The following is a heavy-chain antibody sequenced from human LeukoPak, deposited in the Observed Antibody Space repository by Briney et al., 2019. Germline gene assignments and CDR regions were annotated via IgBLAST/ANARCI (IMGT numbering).Heavy chain of an antibody. J-gene: IGHJ4*02. CDR1: GFSVSGYW. Sequence: PGGSLRLSCAVSGFSVSGYWMTWVRQAPGKGLVWVADIKQDGREKNYVDSVKGRFAISRDNAENSLFLQMNSLRVEDTAVYYCAREWQGGIAAAGTRIEGDYWGQGTLVAVSS. CDR2: IKQDGREK. V-gene: IGHV3-7*01. D-gene: IGHD6-13*01. CDR3: AREWQGGIAAAGTRIEGDY.